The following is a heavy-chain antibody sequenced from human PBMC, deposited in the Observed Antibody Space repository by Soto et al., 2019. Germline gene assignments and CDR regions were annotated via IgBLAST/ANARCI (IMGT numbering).Heavy chain of an antibody. Sequence: SVKVSCKASGGTFSSYAISWVRQAPGQGLEWMGGIIPIFGTANYAQKFQGRVTITADESTSTAYMELSSLRSEDTAVYYCASDYLDGYNRTDAFDIWGQGTMVTVSS. CDR1: GGTFSSYA. V-gene: IGHV1-69*13. J-gene: IGHJ3*02. D-gene: IGHD5-12*01. CDR3: ASDYLDGYNRTDAFDI. CDR2: IIPIFGTA.